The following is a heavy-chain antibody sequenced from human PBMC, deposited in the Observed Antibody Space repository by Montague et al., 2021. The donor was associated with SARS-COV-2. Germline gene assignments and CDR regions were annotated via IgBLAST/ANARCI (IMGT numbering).Heavy chain of an antibody. D-gene: IGHD2-2*01. V-gene: IGHV3-48*03. CDR3: APAVPVADDS. CDR2: INGGSSVM. J-gene: IGHJ5*02. CDR1: GFNFGVYE. Sequence: SLRLSCAASGFNFGVYEMNWVRQTPGKGLEWVSYINGGSSVMYYADSVMGRFTISRANAESSLYLQMNSLRAEDTAVYYCAPAVPVADDSWGQGTLVTVSS.